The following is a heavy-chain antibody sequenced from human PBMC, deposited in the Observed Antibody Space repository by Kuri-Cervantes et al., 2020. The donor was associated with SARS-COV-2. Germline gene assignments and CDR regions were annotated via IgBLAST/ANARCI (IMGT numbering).Heavy chain of an antibody. CDR1: GGSISSYY. J-gene: IGHJ4*02. D-gene: IGHD2-15*01. Sequence: SETLTLTCTDAGGSISSYYWSWIRQPPGKGLEWIGYICYSGSTNYNPSRKSRVTISVDTSKNQFSLKLSTVAAAETAGYYCAREQGPMRIFDYWGQGTLVTVSS. CDR2: ICYSGST. CDR3: AREQGPMRIFDY. V-gene: IGHV4-59*01.